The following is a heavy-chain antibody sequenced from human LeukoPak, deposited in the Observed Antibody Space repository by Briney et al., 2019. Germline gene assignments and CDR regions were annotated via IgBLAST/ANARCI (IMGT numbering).Heavy chain of an antibody. Sequence: SETLSLTCTVSGGSISSSSYYWGWIRQPPGKGLEWIGSIYYSGSTYYNPSLKSRATISVDTSKNQFSLKLSSVTAADTAVYYCARHPNPSVGANYYYYYYMDVWGKGTTVTVSS. J-gene: IGHJ6*03. D-gene: IGHD1-26*01. V-gene: IGHV4-39*01. CDR3: ARHPNPSVGANYYYYYYMDV. CDR2: IYYSGST. CDR1: GGSISSSSYY.